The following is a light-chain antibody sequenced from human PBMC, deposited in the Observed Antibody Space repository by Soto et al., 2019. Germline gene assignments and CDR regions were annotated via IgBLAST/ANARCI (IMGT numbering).Light chain of an antibody. CDR1: GSDVGSYNL. CDR2: QVT. V-gene: IGLV2-23*02. CDR3: CSFAGSPWV. J-gene: IGLJ3*02. Sequence: QSVVTQPASVSGSPGQSITISCSGTGSDVGSYNLVSWYKLHPGKAPKLIIYQVTKRPSGVSNRFSGSKSGNTASLTISGLQSADEADYYCCSFAGSPWVFGGGTKLTVL.